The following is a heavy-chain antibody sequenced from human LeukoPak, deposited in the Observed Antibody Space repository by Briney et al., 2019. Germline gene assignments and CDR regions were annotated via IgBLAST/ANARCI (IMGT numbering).Heavy chain of an antibody. CDR2: IYPGDSNT. D-gene: IGHD3-10*01. J-gene: IGHJ4*02. CDR1: GYSFTSYW. V-gene: IGHV5-51*01. Sequence: GESLKISCKGSGYSFTSYWIAWVRQMPGKGLEWMGIIYPGDSNTRYSPPFQGQVTISADKSICTAYLQWSSLKASDTAMYYCARREVTGSYLIDYWGQGTLVTVSS. CDR3: ARREVTGSYLIDY.